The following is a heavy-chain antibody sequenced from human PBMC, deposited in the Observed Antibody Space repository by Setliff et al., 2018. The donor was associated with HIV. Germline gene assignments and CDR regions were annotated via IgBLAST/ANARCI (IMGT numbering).Heavy chain of an antibody. V-gene: IGHV4-34*12. J-gene: IGHJ6*02. CDR1: GGSLTSYY. Sequence: PSETLSLTCPLYGGSLTSYYWTWIRKSPGKGLEWIGEIVDSGASTYNPSLKSRVTILLDTSKKQFSLKLNSVTAADAAVYYCARVTSCADICCYRYYYYYYGMDVWGQGTTVTVSS. CDR2: IVDSGAS. D-gene: IGHD2-15*01. CDR3: ARVTSCADICCYRYYYYYYGMDV.